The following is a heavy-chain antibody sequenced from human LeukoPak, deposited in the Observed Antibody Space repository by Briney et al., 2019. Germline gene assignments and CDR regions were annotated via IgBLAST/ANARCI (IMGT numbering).Heavy chain of an antibody. CDR3: AREEAAAGNSFYY. CDR2: IYYSGST. V-gene: IGHV4-59*01. D-gene: IGHD6-13*01. CDR1: GGSISSYY. J-gene: IGHJ4*02. Sequence: SETLSLTCTVSGGSISSYYWSWIRQPPGKGLERIGYIYYSGSTNYNPSLKSRVTISVDTSKNQFSLKLSSVTAADTAVYYCAREEAAAGNSFYYWGQGTLVTVSS.